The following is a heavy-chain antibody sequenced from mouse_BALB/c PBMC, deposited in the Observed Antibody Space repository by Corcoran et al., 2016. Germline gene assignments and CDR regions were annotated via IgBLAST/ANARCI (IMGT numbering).Heavy chain of an antibody. CDR3: ARLPGVTSSYYYFDY. CDR2: IYPGDSDT. V-gene: IGHV1-63*01. D-gene: IGHD2-5*01. Sequence: VQLVQSGAEVKKPGESLKISCKGSGYSFTGYWIGWVRQMPGKGLEWMGIIYPGDSDTRYSPSFQGQVTISADKSISTAYLQWSSLKASDTAMYYCARLPGVTSSYYYFDYWGQGTLVTVSS. J-gene: IGHJ2*01. CDR1: GYSFTGYW.